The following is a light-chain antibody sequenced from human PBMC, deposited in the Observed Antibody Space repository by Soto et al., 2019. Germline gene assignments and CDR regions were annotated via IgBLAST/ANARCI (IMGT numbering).Light chain of an antibody. Sequence: EIVLTQSPATLSLSPGERATLSCRASQSVSSYLAWYQQKPGQAPRLLIYDASNWATGIPARFSGSGSGTDFTLTTSSLEPEDFAVYDCQQRSNWPHTFGQGTKLEIK. CDR1: QSVSSY. CDR2: DAS. CDR3: QQRSNWPHT. J-gene: IGKJ2*01. V-gene: IGKV3-11*01.